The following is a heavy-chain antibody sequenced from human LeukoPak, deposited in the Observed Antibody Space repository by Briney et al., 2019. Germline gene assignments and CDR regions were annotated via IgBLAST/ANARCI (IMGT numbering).Heavy chain of an antibody. V-gene: IGHV2-5*01. CDR3: AHRQLTGITAFDY. Sequence: ESGPTLVKPTQTLTLTCTFSGFSLSTSGVGVGWXXXXXXXXPEWLALIYWNDDKRYSPSLESRLTITKDASKNQVVLTMTNMDPVDTATYYCAHRQLTGITAFDYWGQGTLVTVSS. CDR2: IYWNDDK. CDR1: GFSLSTSGVG. D-gene: IGHD1-7*01. J-gene: IGHJ4*02.